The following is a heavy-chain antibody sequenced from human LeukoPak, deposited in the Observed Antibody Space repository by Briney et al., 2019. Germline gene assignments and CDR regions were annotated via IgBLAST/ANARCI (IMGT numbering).Heavy chain of an antibody. Sequence: GGSLRLSCAASGFTFSSYSMNWVRQAPGRGLEWVSSISSSSSYIYYADSVKGRFTISRDNAKNSLYLQMNSLRAEDTAVYYCASAPIGYCSGGSCFHWGQGTLVTVSS. CDR3: ASAPIGYCSGGSCFH. CDR2: ISSSSSYI. V-gene: IGHV3-21*01. D-gene: IGHD2-15*01. J-gene: IGHJ4*02. CDR1: GFTFSSYS.